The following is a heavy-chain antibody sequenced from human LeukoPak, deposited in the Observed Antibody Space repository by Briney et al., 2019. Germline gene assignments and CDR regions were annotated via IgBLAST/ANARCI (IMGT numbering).Heavy chain of an antibody. CDR2: ISGSGGST. J-gene: IGHJ5*02. CDR3: AKDRRFAPFYDFWSGSHLRGGWFDP. V-gene: IGHV3-23*01. CDR1: GFTFSSYA. Sequence: GGSLRLSCAASGFTFSSYAMSWVRQAPGKGLEWVSAISGSGGSTYYADSVKGRFTISRDNSKNTLYLQMNSLRAEDTAVYYCAKDRRFAPFYDFWSGSHLRGGWFDPWGQGTLVTVSS. D-gene: IGHD3-3*01.